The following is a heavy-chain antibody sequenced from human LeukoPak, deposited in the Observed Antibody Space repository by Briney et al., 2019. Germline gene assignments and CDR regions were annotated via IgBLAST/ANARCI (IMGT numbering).Heavy chain of an antibody. CDR2: ISSDGSNT. CDR1: GFTFNKYY. V-gene: IGHV3-74*01. Sequence: PGGSLRLSCAVSGFTFNKYYMHWVRQAPGKGLVWVSRISSDGSNTNYADSGKGRFTISRDNAKNTLYLQMNSLRAEDTAVYYCIRVPYWGQGALVTVSS. CDR3: IRVPY. J-gene: IGHJ4*02.